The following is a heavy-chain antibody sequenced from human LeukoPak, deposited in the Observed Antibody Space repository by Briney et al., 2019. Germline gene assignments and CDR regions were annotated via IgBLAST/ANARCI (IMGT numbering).Heavy chain of an antibody. J-gene: IGHJ6*04. V-gene: IGHV3-11*04. D-gene: IGHD3-10*02. Sequence: AGGSLRLSCAASGFTFSNAWMSWVRQAPGKGLEWVSYISSSGSTIYYADSVKGRFTISRDNAKNSLYLQMNSLRAEDTAVYYCAELGITMIGGVWGKGTTVTISS. CDR1: GFTFSNAW. CDR3: AELGITMIGGV. CDR2: ISSSGSTI.